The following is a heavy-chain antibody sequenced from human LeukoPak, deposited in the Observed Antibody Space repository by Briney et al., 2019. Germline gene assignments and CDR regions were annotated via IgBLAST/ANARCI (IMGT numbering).Heavy chain of an antibody. CDR1: GFTFSSYA. CDR2: IDGSGANT. CDR3: VKRTAAGQFDY. D-gene: IGHD6-25*01. Sequence: PGGSLRLSCAASGFTFSSYAMSWVRQAPGKGLDWVSAIDGSGANTFYADSVKGRFTISRDNSKNTLYLQMNSLRAEDTALYLCVKRTAAGQFDYWGQGTLVTVSS. V-gene: IGHV3-23*01. J-gene: IGHJ4*02.